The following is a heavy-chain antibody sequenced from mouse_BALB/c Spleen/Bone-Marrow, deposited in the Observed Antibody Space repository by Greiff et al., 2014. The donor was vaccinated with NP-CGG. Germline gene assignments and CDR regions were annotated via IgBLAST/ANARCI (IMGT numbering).Heavy chain of an antibody. D-gene: IGHD2-1*01. CDR3: ARTGNLAWFAY. V-gene: IGHV1-80*01. CDR1: GYAFSSYW. Sequence: QVQLQQSGAELVRPGSSVKISCKASGYAFSSYWMNWVKQRPGQGLGWIGQIYPGDGDTNYNGKFKGKATLTADKSSSTAYMQLSSLTSEDSAVYFCARTGNLAWFAYWGQGTLVTVSA. J-gene: IGHJ3*01. CDR2: IYPGDGDT.